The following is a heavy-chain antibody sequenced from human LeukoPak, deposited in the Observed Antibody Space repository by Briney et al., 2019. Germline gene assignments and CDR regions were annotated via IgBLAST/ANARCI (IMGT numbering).Heavy chain of an antibody. CDR2: IRYDGRNK. V-gene: IGHV3-30*02. J-gene: IGHJ4*02. CDR3: VKDRSFYYDSSGTSLSYYFDY. D-gene: IGHD3-22*01. Sequence: GGSLRLSCAASGFNFKSYGMHWVRQAPGKGLEWVALIRYDGRNKYYADSVKGRFTISRDNSKNTLNLQMNSLSSEDTALYYCVKDRSFYYDSSGTSLSYYFDYWGQGTLVAVSS. CDR1: GFNFKSYG.